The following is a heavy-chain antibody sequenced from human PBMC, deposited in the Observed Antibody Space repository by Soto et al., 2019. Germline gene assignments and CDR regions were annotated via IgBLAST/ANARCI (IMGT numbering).Heavy chain of an antibody. CDR1: GFTFSSYA. V-gene: IGHV3-30-3*01. CDR3: ARDLGGNYALYYYYGMDV. J-gene: IGHJ6*02. Sequence: LRLSCAASGFTFSSYAMHWVRQAPGKGLEWVAVISYDGSNKYYADSVKGRFTISRDNSKNTLYLQMNSLRAEDTAVYYCARDLGGNYALYYYYGMDVWGQGTLVTVSS. D-gene: IGHD4-4*01. CDR2: ISYDGSNK.